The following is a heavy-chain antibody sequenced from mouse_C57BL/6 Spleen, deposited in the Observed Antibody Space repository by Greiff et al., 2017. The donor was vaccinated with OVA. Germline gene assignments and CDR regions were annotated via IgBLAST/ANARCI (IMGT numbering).Heavy chain of an antibody. CDR2: IYPSDSET. CDR1: GYTFTSYW. D-gene: IGHD2-10*02. V-gene: IGHV1-61*01. J-gene: IGHJ4*01. Sequence: QVQLQQPGAELVRPGSSVKLSCKASGYTFTSYWMDWVKQRPGQGLEWIGNIYPSDSETHYNQKFKDKATLTVDKSSSTAYMQLSSLTSEDSAVYYCARWVWSYYAMDYWGQGTSVTVSS. CDR3: ARWVWSYYAMDY.